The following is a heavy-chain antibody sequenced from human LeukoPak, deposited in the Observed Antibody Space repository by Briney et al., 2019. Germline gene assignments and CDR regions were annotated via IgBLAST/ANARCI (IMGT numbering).Heavy chain of an antibody. Sequence: GGSLRLSCAASGFTFSSYWMHWVRQAPGKGLVWVSRINSDGSSTSYADSVKGRFTISRDNSKNTLYLQMNSLRAEDTAVYYCARKTDSGGQGDYWGPGTLVTVSS. CDR1: GFTFSSYW. V-gene: IGHV3-74*01. D-gene: IGHD3-22*01. CDR3: ARKTDSGGQGDY. J-gene: IGHJ4*02. CDR2: INSDGSST.